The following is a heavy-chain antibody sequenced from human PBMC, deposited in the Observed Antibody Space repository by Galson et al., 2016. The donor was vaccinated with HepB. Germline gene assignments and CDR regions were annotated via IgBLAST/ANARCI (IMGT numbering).Heavy chain of an antibody. D-gene: IGHD3-9*01. CDR1: GYSFTTYG. Sequence: SVKVSCKASGYSFTTYGINWVRQAPGQGLEWLGWISAYSGNTNYVQKLQGRVTLTTDTSTSTAYMELRSLRSDDTAVYYCARGAKNRSLGGRLYDVLTSSYKGENFDYWGLGTLVTVSS. CDR3: ARGAKNRSLGGRLYDVLTSSYKGENFDY. CDR2: ISAYSGNT. V-gene: IGHV1-18*01. J-gene: IGHJ4*02.